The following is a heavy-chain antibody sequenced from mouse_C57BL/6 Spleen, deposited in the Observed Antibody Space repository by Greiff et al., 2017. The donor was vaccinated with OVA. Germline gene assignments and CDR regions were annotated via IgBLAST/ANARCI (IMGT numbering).Heavy chain of an antibody. J-gene: IGHJ2*01. CDR1: GFTFSSYG. CDR2: ISSGGSYT. Sequence: EVQVVESGGDLVKPGGSLKLSCAASGFTFSSYGMSWVRQTPDKRLEWVATISSGGSYTYYPDSVKGRFTISRDNAKNTLYLQMSSLKSEDTAMYYCASCGDYYFDYWGQGTTLTVSS. D-gene: IGHD2-13*01. CDR3: ASCGDYYFDY. V-gene: IGHV5-6*01.